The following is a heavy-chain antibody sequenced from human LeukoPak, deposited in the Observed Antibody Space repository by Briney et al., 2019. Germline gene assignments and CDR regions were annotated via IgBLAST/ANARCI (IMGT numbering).Heavy chain of an antibody. D-gene: IGHD3-10*01. CDR3: ARGQGTTMLDY. CDR2: TIPILGIA. V-gene: IGHV1-69*04. Sequence: ASVKVSCKASGGTFSSYAISWVRQAPGQGLEWMGRTIPILGIANYAQKFQGRVTITADKSTSTAYMELSSLRSEDTAVYYCARGQGTTMLDYWGQGTLVTVSS. J-gene: IGHJ4*02. CDR1: GGTFSSYA.